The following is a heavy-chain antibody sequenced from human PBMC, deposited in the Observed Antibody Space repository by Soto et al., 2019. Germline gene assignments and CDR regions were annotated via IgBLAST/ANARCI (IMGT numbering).Heavy chain of an antibody. CDR1: GGTFSSYA. D-gene: IGHD2-15*01. CDR2: IIPIFGTA. V-gene: IGHV1-69*01. Sequence: QVQLVQSGAEVKKPGSSVKVSCKASGGTFSSYAISWVRQAPGQGLEWMGGIIPIFGTANYAQKFQGRVTITADQSTSTAYMELSSLRSEDTAVYYCAATLGYCSGGSFPLAFDIWGQGTMVTVSS. J-gene: IGHJ3*02. CDR3: AATLGYCSGGSFPLAFDI.